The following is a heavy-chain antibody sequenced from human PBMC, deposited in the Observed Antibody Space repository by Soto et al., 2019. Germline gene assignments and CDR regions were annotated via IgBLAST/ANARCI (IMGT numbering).Heavy chain of an antibody. D-gene: IGHD5-18*01. CDR3: AKDSWAKWIQTDNDY. J-gene: IGHJ4*02. CDR2: ISGSGGST. V-gene: IGHV3-23*01. CDR1: GFTFSSSA. Sequence: GGSLRLSCAASGFTFSSSAMSWVRQAPGKGLEWVSAISGSGGSTYYADSVKGRFTISRDNSKNTLYLQMNSLRAEDTAVYYCAKDSWAKWIQTDNDYWGQGTLVTVSS.